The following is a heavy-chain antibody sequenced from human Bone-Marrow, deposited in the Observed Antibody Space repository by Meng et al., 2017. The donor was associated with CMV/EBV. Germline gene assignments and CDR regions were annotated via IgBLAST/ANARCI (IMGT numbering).Heavy chain of an antibody. D-gene: IGHD3-22*01. J-gene: IGHJ4*02. CDR1: SFSSGGYY. Sequence: SFSSGGYYCSWIRQHPGKGLEWIGYIYYSGTTYYNPSLNRRVTITVDTSTNQSSLKLSSVTAADTAVYYCARVGVQAGPSGYYSDYWGQGTLVTVSS. CDR2: IYYSGTT. CDR3: ARVGVQAGPSGYYSDY. V-gene: IGHV4-31*02.